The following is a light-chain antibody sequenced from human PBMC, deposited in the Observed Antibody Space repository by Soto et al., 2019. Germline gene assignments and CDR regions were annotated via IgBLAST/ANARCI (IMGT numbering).Light chain of an antibody. J-gene: IGKJ5*01. CDR2: AAS. Sequence: EIVMTQSPGTLSVSPGEGATLSCRASQSVSSTLAWYQQKPGQAPRLLIYAASTRATGIPARFSGSGSEAEFTLTISSLQSEDSAVYYCQQYDKWPITFGQGTRLEVK. V-gene: IGKV3-15*01. CDR1: QSVSST. CDR3: QQYDKWPIT.